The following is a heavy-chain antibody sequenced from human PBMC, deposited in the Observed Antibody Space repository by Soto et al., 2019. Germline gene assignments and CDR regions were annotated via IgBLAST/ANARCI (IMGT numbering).Heavy chain of an antibody. CDR3: AKEIMGLMATMELDY. CDR1: GFTFSSYG. Sequence: QVQLVESGGGVVQPGRSLRLSCAASGFTFSSYGMHWVRQAPGKGLEWVAVISYDGSNKYYADSVKGRFTISRDNSKNTLYLQMNSLRAEDTAVYYCAKEIMGLMATMELDYWGQGTLVTVSS. D-gene: IGHD2-8*01. CDR2: ISYDGSNK. V-gene: IGHV3-30*18. J-gene: IGHJ4*02.